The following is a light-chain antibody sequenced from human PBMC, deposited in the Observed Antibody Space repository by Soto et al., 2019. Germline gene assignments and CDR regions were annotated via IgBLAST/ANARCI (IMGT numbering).Light chain of an antibody. V-gene: IGKV3-20*01. J-gene: IGKJ2*01. CDR2: GAS. CDR3: QQYGSSLYT. Sequence: IVLTQSPGTLSLSPGERATLSCRASQSVTSNYLAWYQQKPGQAPRVLIYGASSRATGIPDRFSGSGSGTDFALTISRLEPEDFAVYYCQQYGSSLYTFGQGTKLEV. CDR1: QSVTSNY.